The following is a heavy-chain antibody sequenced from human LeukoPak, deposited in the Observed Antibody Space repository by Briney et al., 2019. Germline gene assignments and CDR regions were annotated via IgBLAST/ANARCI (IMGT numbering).Heavy chain of an antibody. CDR2: INQDGSEK. CDR1: GFTFSGYW. Sequence: GGSLRLSCAASGFTFSGYWMSWVRQAPGKGLEWVANINQDGSEKYYVDSVKGRFTISRDNAKNSLFLHMGSLRVEDAAVYYCARESTAGYNSSWYGFRNWGQGTLVSVSS. D-gene: IGHD6-13*01. J-gene: IGHJ1*01. V-gene: IGHV3-7*01. CDR3: ARESTAGYNSSWYGFRN.